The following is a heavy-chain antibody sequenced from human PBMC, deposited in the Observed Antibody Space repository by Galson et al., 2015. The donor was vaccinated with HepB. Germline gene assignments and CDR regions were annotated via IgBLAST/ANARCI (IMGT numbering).Heavy chain of an antibody. D-gene: IGHD6-25*01. V-gene: IGHV1-18*01. Sequence: SVKVSCKASGYNFTSYSISWVRQAPGQGLEWMGWTSAYNGNTNYAQKLQGRVTMTTDTSTSTAYMELRSLRSDDTAVYYCAREGSIAAKRTQFDYWGQGTLVTVSS. CDR3: AREGSIAAKRTQFDY. CDR1: GYNFTSYS. CDR2: TSAYNGNT. J-gene: IGHJ4*02.